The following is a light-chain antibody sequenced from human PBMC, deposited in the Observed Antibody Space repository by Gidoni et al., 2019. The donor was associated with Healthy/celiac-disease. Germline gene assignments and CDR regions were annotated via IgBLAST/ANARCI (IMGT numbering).Light chain of an antibody. V-gene: IGLV1-44*01. CDR3: AAWDDSLNGQGWV. CDR1: SSNIGSNT. Sequence: QSVLTQPPSASGTPGKRGPISCSGSSSNIGSNTVNWYQQLPGPAPKLLIYSNNQRPSGVPDRFSGSKSGTSASLAISGLQSEDEADYYCAAWDDSLNGQGWVFGGGTKLTVL. J-gene: IGLJ3*02. CDR2: SNN.